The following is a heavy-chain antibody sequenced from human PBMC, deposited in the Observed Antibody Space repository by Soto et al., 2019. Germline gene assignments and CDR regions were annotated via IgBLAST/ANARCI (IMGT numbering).Heavy chain of an antibody. Sequence: QVQLQESGPGLVQPSVTLSLTCAVSGDSINNSHWWSWVRQTPGKGLEWIGETYHSGTTNYNPSLKTRVTISIDKSKNQFSLKMNSVTAAYTAVYYCAREVNSSPARGPNSFDPWGQGTLVTVSS. D-gene: IGHD6-13*01. V-gene: IGHV4-4*02. J-gene: IGHJ5*02. CDR2: TYHSGTT. CDR1: GDSINNSHW. CDR3: AREVNSSPARGPNSFDP.